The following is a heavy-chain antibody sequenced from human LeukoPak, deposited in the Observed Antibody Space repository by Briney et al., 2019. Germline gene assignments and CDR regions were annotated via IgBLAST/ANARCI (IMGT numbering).Heavy chain of an antibody. D-gene: IGHD3-10*01. CDR1: GYIFSNYD. J-gene: IGHJ4*02. Sequence: ASVKVSCKASGYIFSNYDINWVRQATGQGLEWMGWMNPNSGNIGYAQKFQGRVTMTRDTSTSTVYMELSSLRSEDTAVYYCARRLLWIGETMGYWGQGTLVTVSS. V-gene: IGHV1-8*02. CDR2: MNPNSGNI. CDR3: ARRLLWIGETMGY.